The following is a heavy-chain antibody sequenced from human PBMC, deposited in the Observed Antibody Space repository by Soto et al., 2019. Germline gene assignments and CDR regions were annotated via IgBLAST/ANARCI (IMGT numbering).Heavy chain of an antibody. D-gene: IGHD3-22*01. CDR1: GASISSGDYY. Sequence: QVQLQESGPGLVKPSQTLSLTCTVSGASISSGDYYWTWIRQPPGKGLEWIGSIYYSGSTYYNPSLKSRVTISVDTSHNQFSLKLSSVTAADTALYYCARASYDSSSYYLDYWGQGTLVTVSS. V-gene: IGHV4-30-4*01. CDR3: ARASYDSSSYYLDY. J-gene: IGHJ4*02. CDR2: IYYSGST.